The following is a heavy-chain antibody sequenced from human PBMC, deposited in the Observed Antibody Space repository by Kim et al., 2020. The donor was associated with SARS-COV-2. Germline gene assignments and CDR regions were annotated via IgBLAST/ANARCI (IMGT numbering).Heavy chain of an antibody. J-gene: IGHJ3*01. D-gene: IGHD2-15*01. V-gene: IGHV3-74*01. Sequence: YAESVKGRFTIPRDDAKNTLFLQMNSLRAEDTAVYYCARGQDYAFDLWGQGTMVTVPS. CDR3: ARGQDYAFDL.